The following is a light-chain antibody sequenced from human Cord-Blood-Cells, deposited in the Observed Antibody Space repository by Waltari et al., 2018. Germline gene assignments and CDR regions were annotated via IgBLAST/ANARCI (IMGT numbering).Light chain of an antibody. Sequence: QSALTQPAAVSGSPGQSITISCPGTRRVVGRYNPVSWYQKHPGKAPNLMIYEGSKRPSGVSNHFAGSKSGNTASLTIAGLQAEDEADYYCCSYAGSSTLVFGGGTKLTVL. J-gene: IGLJ3*02. CDR3: CSYAGSSTLV. V-gene: IGLV2-23*01. CDR1: RRVVGRYNP. CDR2: EGS.